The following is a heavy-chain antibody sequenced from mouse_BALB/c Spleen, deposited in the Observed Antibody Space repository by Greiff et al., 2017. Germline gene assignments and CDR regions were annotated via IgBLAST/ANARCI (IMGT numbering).Heavy chain of an antibody. CDR2: ISYSGST. Sequence: EVQLQESGPGLVKPSQSLSLTCTVTGYSITSDYAWNWIRQFPGNKLEWMGYISYSGSTSYNPSLKSRISITRDTSKNQFFLQLNSVTTEDTATYYCARWGPSFSMDYWGQGTSVTVSS. CDR1: GYSITSDYA. V-gene: IGHV3-2*02. CDR3: ARWGPSFSMDY. J-gene: IGHJ4*01.